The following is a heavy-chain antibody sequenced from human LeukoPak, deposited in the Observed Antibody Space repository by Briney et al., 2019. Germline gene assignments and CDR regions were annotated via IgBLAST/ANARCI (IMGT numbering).Heavy chain of an antibody. CDR1: GFRFSDYE. CDR2: VSFDGNDK. Sequence: PGGSLRLSCAASGFRFSDYELHWVRQTPGKGLEWVAVVSFDGNDKHYADYVKGRFTIFRDNSRNTMYLQMSSLRPEDTAVFYCARPSDDHSWERTAFNLWGQGTVVTVSP. V-gene: IGHV3-30*04. J-gene: IGHJ3*01. D-gene: IGHD1-26*01. CDR3: ARPSDDHSWERTAFNL.